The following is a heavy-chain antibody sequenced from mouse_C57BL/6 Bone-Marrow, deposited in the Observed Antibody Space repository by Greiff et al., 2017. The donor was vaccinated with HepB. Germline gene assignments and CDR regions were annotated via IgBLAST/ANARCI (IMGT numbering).Heavy chain of an antibody. CDR1: GYTFTSYW. V-gene: IGHV1-50*01. D-gene: IGHD2-3*01. CDR2: IDPSDSYT. Sequence: VQLQQSGAELVKPGASVKLSCKASGYTFTSYWMQWVKQRPGQGLEWIGEIDPSDSYTNYNQKFKGKATLTVDTSSSTAYMQLSSLTSEDSAVYYCAREGDGYYEDYWGQGTTLTVSS. CDR3: AREGDGYYEDY. J-gene: IGHJ2*01.